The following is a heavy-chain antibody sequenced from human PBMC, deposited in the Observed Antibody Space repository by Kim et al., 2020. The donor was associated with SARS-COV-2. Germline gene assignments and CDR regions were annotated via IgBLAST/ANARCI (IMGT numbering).Heavy chain of an antibody. D-gene: IGHD6-19*01. J-gene: IGHJ4*02. Sequence: YADSVKGRFTISRDNAKNTLYLQMKSRRAEDTAVYYCARRQFTSGWYYFDYWGQGTLVTVSS. CDR3: ARRQFTSGWYYFDY. V-gene: IGHV3-74*01.